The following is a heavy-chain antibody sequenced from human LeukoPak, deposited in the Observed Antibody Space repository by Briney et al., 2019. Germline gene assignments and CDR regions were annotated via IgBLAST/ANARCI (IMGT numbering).Heavy chain of an antibody. V-gene: IGHV3-30-3*01. D-gene: IGHD3-22*01. CDR2: ISYYGSNK. J-gene: IGHJ4*02. Sequence: GGSLRLSCAASGFTFSSYAMHWVRQAPGKGLEWVAVISYYGSNKYYADSGKGRFTISRDNSKNTLYLQMNSLRAEDTAVYYCARDPYYYDSSGYRDYWGQGTLVTVSS. CDR3: ARDPYYYDSSGYRDY. CDR1: GFTFSSYA.